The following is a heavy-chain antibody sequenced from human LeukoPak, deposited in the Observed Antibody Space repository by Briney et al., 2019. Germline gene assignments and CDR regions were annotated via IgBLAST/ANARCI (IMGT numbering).Heavy chain of an antibody. V-gene: IGHV3-9*01. CDR2: ITWNSGNI. D-gene: IGHD4-4*01. Sequence: GGSLRLSCAASRFTFDDYAMHWVRQAPGKGLEWVSGITWNSGNIAYAASVKGRFTISRDNAKNSLYLQMNSLRTEDTALYYCAKDPEPMTTVTTGWFDPWAEGTLVTVSS. CDR1: RFTFDDYA. CDR3: AKDPEPMTTVTTGWFDP. J-gene: IGHJ5*02.